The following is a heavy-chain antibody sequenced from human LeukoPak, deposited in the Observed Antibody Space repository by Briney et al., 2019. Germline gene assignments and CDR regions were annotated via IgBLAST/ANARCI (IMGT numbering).Heavy chain of an antibody. V-gene: IGHV1-18*01. CDR1: GYTFTSYG. D-gene: IGHD6-6*01. CDR2: TSAYNGNT. Sequence: ASVKVSCKASGYTFTSYGISWVRQAPGQGLEWMGWTSAYNGNTNYAQKLQGRVTMTTDTSTSTAYMELRSLRSDDTAVYYCAREMHSSSWGGSASSGTGYWGQGTLVTVSS. J-gene: IGHJ4*02. CDR3: AREMHSSSWGGSASSGTGY.